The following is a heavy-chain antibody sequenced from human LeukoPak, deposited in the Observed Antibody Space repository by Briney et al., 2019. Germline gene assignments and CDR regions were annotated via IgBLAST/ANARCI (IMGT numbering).Heavy chain of an antibody. Sequence: PGGSLRLSCIGSGFTFSIYSMSWVRQAPGKGLEWVSYISSSSSTISYADSVKGRFTISRDNAENSLYLQMNSLRAEDTAVYYCARAGDFSFKDWGQGTLVTVSS. V-gene: IGHV3-48*01. CDR3: ARAGDFSFKD. CDR1: GFTFSIYS. D-gene: IGHD3-3*01. J-gene: IGHJ4*02. CDR2: ISSSSSTI.